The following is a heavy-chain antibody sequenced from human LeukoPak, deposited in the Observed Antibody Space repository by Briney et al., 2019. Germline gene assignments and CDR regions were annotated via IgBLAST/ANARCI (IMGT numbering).Heavy chain of an antibody. CDR3: ARDSTLSNY. V-gene: IGHV3-7*04. CDR1: GLTFRSYW. J-gene: IGHJ4*02. Sequence: GGSLRLSCAASGLTFRSYWMTWVRQAPGKGLEWVATIKYDGSETYYVDSVRGRFSISRDNAKNSLYLQMNSLSAEDTAVYYCARDSTLSNYWGQGTLVTVSS. D-gene: IGHD3-16*01. CDR2: IKYDGSET.